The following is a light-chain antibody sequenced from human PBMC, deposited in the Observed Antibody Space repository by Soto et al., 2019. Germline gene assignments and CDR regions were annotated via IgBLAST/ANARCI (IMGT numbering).Light chain of an antibody. CDR3: FSFTTDWTHV. Sequence: QSALTQPASVSGSPGQSITISCTGSSSDIGAYNYVSWFQQYPGKAPKLIISEVSNRPSGVSNRFSGSKSGTAASPTISGLQTEDEADYFCFSFTTDWTHVFGTGTKVTV. J-gene: IGLJ1*01. CDR1: SSDIGAYNY. CDR2: EVS. V-gene: IGLV2-14*01.